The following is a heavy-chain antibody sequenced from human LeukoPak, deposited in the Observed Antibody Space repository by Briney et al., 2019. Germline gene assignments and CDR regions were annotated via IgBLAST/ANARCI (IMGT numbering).Heavy chain of an antibody. J-gene: IGHJ4*02. Sequence: ASVKVSCKASGGTFSSYAISWVRQAPGQGLEWMGGIIPIFGTANYAQKFQGRVTITADESTSTAYMELSSLRSEDTAVYYCARDSYSSGWNFYYFDYWGQGTLVTVSS. CDR1: GGTFSSYA. V-gene: IGHV1-69*13. D-gene: IGHD6-19*01. CDR2: IIPIFGTA. CDR3: ARDSYSSGWNFYYFDY.